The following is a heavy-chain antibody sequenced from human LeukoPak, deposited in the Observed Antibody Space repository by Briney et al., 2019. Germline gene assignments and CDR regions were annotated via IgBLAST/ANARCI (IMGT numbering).Heavy chain of an antibody. D-gene: IGHD4-17*01. CDR2: RWYDGSNK. CDR1: GFTFSSYG. Sequence: GGSLRLSCAASGFTFSSYGMHWVRQAPGKGLELVAARWYDGSNKYYADSVKGRFTISRDNSKNTLYLQMNSLRAEDTAVYYCARSLNGDPPDFDYWGQGTLVTVSS. CDR3: ARSLNGDPPDFDY. J-gene: IGHJ4*02. V-gene: IGHV3-33*08.